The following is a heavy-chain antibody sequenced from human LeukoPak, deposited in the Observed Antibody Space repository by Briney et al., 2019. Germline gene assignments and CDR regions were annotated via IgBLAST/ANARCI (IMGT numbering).Heavy chain of an antibody. D-gene: IGHD6-6*01. CDR1: GFTFSTYW. CDR3: ARGGAARPDF. J-gene: IGHJ4*02. CDR2: IKADGGEK. Sequence: GGSLRLSCAASGFTFSTYWMNWFRQTPGKRLEWVAKIKADGGEKDHVASVKGRFTISRDNAKNSLYLQMNSLRVEDTAVYYCARGGAARPDFWGQGTLVTVSS. V-gene: IGHV3-7*01.